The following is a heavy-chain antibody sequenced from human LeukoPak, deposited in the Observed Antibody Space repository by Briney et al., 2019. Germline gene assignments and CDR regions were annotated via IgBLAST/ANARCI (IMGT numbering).Heavy chain of an antibody. D-gene: IGHD3-3*01. CDR1: GGTFSSYA. J-gene: IGHJ6*02. CDR3: AVAQYYDFWSGYGMDV. Sequence: SVEVSCKASGGTFSSYAISWVRQAPGQGLEWMGRIIPILGIANYAQKFQGRVTITADKSTSTAYMELSSLKSEDTAVYYCAVAQYYDFWSGYGMDVWGQGTTVTVSS. V-gene: IGHV1-69*04. CDR2: IIPILGIA.